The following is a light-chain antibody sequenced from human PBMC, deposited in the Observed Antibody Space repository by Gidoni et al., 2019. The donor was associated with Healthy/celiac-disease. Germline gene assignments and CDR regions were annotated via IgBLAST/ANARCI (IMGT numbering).Light chain of an antibody. CDR1: QSVSSY. V-gene: IGKV3-11*01. CDR2: DAS. J-gene: IGKJ4*01. Sequence: EIVLTQTPATLSLSPGDISTLSCRASQSVSSYLAWYQPKPGQAPRLLIYDASNRATGIPARFSGSGSVTYFTLTISCLEPEEFAVYYCQQRSNRPLTFGGGTKVEIK. CDR3: QQRSNRPLT.